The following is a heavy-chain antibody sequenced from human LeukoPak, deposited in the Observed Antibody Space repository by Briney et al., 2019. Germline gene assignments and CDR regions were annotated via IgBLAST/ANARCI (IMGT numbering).Heavy chain of an antibody. CDR2: IYPGDSDT. Sequence: GKSLKISCKGSGYSFTSYWIGWVRQMPGKGLEWMGIIYPGDSDTRYSPSFQGQVTISADKSISTAYLQWSSLKASDTAMYYCARHGGDDFWGGYYPSFDYWGQGTLVTVSS. CDR3: ARHGGDDFWGGYYPSFDY. D-gene: IGHD3-3*01. V-gene: IGHV5-51*01. J-gene: IGHJ4*02. CDR1: GYSFTSYW.